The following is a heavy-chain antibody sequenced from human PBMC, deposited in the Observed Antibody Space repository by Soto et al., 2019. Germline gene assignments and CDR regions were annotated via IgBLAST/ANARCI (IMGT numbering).Heavy chain of an antibody. CDR1: EFTFSRYA. CDR2: ISSSGSIT. CDR3: AKSEYDTSSEHDY. D-gene: IGHD6-6*01. V-gene: IGHV3-23*01. J-gene: IGHJ4*02. Sequence: EMQLLESGGGSEQPGGSLRLFCATSEFTFSRYAMSWVRQAPGKGLEWVSGISSSGSITKYADSVKGRFTISRDNSMDTLFLQMNSLRVEDTALYYCAKSEYDTSSEHDYWGQGTLVTVSS.